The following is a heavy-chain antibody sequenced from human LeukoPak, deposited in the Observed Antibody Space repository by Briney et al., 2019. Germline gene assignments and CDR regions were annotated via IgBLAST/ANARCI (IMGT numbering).Heavy chain of an antibody. D-gene: IGHD1-26*01. J-gene: IGHJ4*02. V-gene: IGHV3-30-3*01. Sequence: GGSLRLSCAASGFTFSSYAMHWVRQAPGKGLEWVAVISYDGSNKYHADSVKGRFTISRDNSKNTVYMQMNSLRGEDTAVYYCARVAGPSIVGATLFDYWGQGTLVTVSS. CDR2: ISYDGSNK. CDR3: ARVAGPSIVGATLFDY. CDR1: GFTFSSYA.